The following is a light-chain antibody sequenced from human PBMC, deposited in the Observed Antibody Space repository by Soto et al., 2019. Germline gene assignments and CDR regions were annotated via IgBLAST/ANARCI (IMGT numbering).Light chain of an antibody. CDR2: GAS. CDR1: QSVSSNY. Sequence: VLTQSPVTLSHSPGERATLSCRASQSVSSNYLAWYQQKPGQAPRLLIYGASSRATGIPDRFSGSGSGTDFTLTIGRLEPEDFAVYYCHQYGISPPRTFGQGTKVDNK. CDR3: HQYGISPPRT. V-gene: IGKV3-20*01. J-gene: IGKJ1*01.